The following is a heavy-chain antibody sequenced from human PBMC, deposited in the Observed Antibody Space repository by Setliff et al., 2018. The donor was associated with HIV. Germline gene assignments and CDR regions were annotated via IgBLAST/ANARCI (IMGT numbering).Heavy chain of an antibody. CDR1: GYTFTTYP. V-gene: IGHV1-46*01. CDR2: INTSGGSA. CDR3: ARGTTATDYYYYMDV. J-gene: IGHJ6*03. Sequence: ASVKVSCKASGYTFTTYPMHWVRQAPGQGLEWMGVINTSGGSAGYAEKFQGRVTITADTSTDTAYMELSSLRSEDTAVYFCARGTTATDYYYYMDVWGKGTSVTVSS. D-gene: IGHD4-17*01.